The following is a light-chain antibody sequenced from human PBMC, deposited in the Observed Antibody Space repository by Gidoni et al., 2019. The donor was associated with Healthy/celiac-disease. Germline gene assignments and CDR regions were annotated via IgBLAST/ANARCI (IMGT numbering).Light chain of an antibody. CDR2: EGS. Sequence: QSDLTQPASVSGSPGQSITISCTGTSSDVVSYNLVSWYQQHPGKAPNLMIYEGSKRPSGVSTRFSGSKSGNTASLTISVLQAEDEADYYCCSYAGSSTFVFGGGTKLTVL. CDR1: SSDVVSYNL. V-gene: IGLV2-23*03. J-gene: IGLJ2*01. CDR3: CSYAGSSTFV.